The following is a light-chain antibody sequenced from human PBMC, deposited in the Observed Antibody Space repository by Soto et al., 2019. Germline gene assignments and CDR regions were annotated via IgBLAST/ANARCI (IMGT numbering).Light chain of an antibody. Sequence: QSVLTQPASVSGSPGQSITLSCTGANSDINNYDYVSWYRQYPGLAPQLIISEVTNRPSVISDRFSGSKSANTAYLTISGLQVEDEADYYCCSHTISGSGTPVFVGGTNVTVL. CDR3: CSHTISGSGTPV. V-gene: IGLV2-14*01. CDR1: NSDINNYDY. J-gene: IGLJ2*01. CDR2: EVT.